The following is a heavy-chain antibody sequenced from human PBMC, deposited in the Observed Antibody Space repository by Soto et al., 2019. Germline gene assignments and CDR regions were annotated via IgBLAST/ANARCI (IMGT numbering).Heavy chain of an antibody. Sequence: GGSLRLCFAASGFTFSDYYMSWIRQAPGKGLEWVSYISSSGSTIYYAYSVKGRFTISRDNANNSLYLQMNSLKTQDTAVYHSTRLSFTNPAAGNDYRGQGTLVTVSS. CDR2: ISSSGSTI. CDR1: GFTFSDYY. J-gene: IGHJ4*02. D-gene: IGHD6-13*01. CDR3: TRLSFTNPAAGNDY. V-gene: IGHV3-11*01.